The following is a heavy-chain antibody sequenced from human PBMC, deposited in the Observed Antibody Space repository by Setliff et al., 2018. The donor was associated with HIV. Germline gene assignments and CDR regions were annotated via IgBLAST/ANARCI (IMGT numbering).Heavy chain of an antibody. CDR3: AKDRGRGNWLDP. J-gene: IGHJ5*02. CDR1: GYSFFSYS. V-gene: IGHV1-69*13. D-gene: IGHD3-16*01. CDR2: IIPVFGTT. Sequence: SVKVSCKASGYSFFSYSITWVRQAPGQGLEWVGGIIPVFGTTNYALKFQGRVTITADESTGTAYMELSSLRSEDTAVYYCAKDRGRGNWLDPWGQGTLVTVSS.